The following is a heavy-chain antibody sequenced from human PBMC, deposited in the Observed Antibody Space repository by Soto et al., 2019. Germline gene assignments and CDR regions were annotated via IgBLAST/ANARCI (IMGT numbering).Heavy chain of an antibody. V-gene: IGHV2-26*01. J-gene: IGHJ3*02. D-gene: IGHD3-16*02. CDR2: IFSNDEN. Sequence: QVTLKESGPVLVKPTETLTLTCTVSGFSLSNARMGVSWIRQPPGKALEWLAHIFSNDENSYSTSLKSRLTISKHPSKSQAVLTMTNMDPVDTATYYCARIPPSMKTFGGVIVVDAFDIWGQGTMVAVSS. CDR1: GFSLSNARMG. CDR3: ARIPPSMKTFGGVIVVDAFDI.